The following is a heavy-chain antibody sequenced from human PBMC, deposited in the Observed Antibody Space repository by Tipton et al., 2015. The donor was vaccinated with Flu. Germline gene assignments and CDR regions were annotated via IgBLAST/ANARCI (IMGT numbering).Heavy chain of an antibody. CDR3: TQARYFYFDS. V-gene: IGHV4-39*07. CDR1: GASIISTTYY. CDR2: VYYTGNT. D-gene: IGHD3-10*01. J-gene: IGHJ4*02. Sequence: LRLSCAVSGASIISTTYYWAWIRQPPGKGLEWIGSVYYTGNTYYNPSLQSRLTISIDASKSQFSLTVRSVTAADTAVYYCTQARYFYFDSWGQGKPVTVSS.